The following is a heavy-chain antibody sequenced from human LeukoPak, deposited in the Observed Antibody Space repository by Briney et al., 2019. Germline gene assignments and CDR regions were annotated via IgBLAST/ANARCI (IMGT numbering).Heavy chain of an antibody. CDR2: FYYSGTT. D-gene: IGHD6-13*01. CDR1: SGSISTGDYY. V-gene: IGHV4-39*01. CDR3: ATPPRSGGWWRGDY. J-gene: IGHJ4*02. Sequence: SETLSLTCTVSSGSISTGDYYWGWFRQPPGKGLEWIGSFYYSGTTDYNPSLKSRVTVFGDTSKNQFSLYVSSVTAADTAVYYCATPPRSGGWWRGDYWGQGILVAVSS.